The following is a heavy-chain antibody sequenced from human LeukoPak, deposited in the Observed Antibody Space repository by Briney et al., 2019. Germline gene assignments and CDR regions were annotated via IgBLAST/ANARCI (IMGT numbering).Heavy chain of an antibody. CDR2: ISSSGSTI. Sequence: GGSLRLSCAASGFTFSNYEMNWVRQAPGRGLEWVSYISSSGSTIYYADTVEGRFTISRDNAKNSLYLQMNSLRAEDTAVYYCARDFLPYYYDSSGSFDYWGQGTLVTVSS. V-gene: IGHV3-48*03. CDR3: ARDFLPYYYDSSGSFDY. D-gene: IGHD3-22*01. CDR1: GFTFSNYE. J-gene: IGHJ4*02.